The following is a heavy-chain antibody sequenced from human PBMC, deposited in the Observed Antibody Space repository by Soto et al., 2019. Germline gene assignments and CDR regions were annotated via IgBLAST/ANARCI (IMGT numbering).Heavy chain of an antibody. CDR3: ARPFFEYSSLYGMDV. CDR2: INAGNGNT. D-gene: IGHD6-6*01. V-gene: IGHV1-3*01. Sequence: QVQLVQSGAEVKKPGASLKVSCKASGYTFTSYAMHWVRQAPGQRLEWMGWINAGNGNTKYSQKFQGRVTITRDTSASTAYMELSSLRSEDTAVYYCARPFFEYSSLYGMDVWGRGTTVTVSS. J-gene: IGHJ6*02. CDR1: GYTFTSYA.